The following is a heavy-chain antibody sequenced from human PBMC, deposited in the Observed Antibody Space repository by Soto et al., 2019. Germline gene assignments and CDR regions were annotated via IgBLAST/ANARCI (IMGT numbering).Heavy chain of an antibody. Sequence: VGSLRLSCAASGFTFSSYEMNWVRQAPGKGLEWVSYISSSGSTIYYADSVKGRFTISRDNAKNSLYLQMNSLRAEDTAVYYCAEGGSGSYSYWGQGTLVTVSS. CDR2: ISSSGSTI. J-gene: IGHJ4*02. V-gene: IGHV3-48*03. CDR1: GFTFSSYE. CDR3: AEGGSGSYSY. D-gene: IGHD3-10*01.